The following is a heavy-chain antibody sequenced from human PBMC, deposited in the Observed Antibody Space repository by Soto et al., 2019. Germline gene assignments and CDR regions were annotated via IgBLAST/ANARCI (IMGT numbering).Heavy chain of an antibody. J-gene: IGHJ4*02. CDR1: GYTFSSYA. Sequence: ASVRVSCKTSGYTFSSYAIHWVRQAPGQRLEWMGWINADNGDTKYSQKFSGRVTITRDTSANTAFMELSSLRSEDTAMYYCARELQGLYYIDFSGQGTLVTVSS. CDR3: ARELQGLYYIDF. CDR2: INADNGDT. V-gene: IGHV1-3*01. D-gene: IGHD4-4*01.